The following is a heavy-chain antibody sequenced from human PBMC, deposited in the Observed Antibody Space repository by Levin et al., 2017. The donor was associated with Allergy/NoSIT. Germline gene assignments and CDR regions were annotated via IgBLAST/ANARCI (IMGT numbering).Heavy chain of an antibody. D-gene: IGHD1-26*01. Sequence: GESLKISCVVSGFAVSSNVMSWVRQVPGRGLEWVSVIYSIGTTYYADSVKGRFIISRDSSENTLYLQLNSLRGEDTAVYYCVGESGGVSRESWGFDYWGQGTLVTVSS. J-gene: IGHJ4*02. CDR1: GFAVSSNV. CDR2: IYSIGTT. CDR3: VGESGGVSRESWGFDY. V-gene: IGHV3-66*01.